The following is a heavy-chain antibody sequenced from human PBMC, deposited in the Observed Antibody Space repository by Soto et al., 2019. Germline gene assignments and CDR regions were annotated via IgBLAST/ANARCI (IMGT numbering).Heavy chain of an antibody. D-gene: IGHD3-10*01. V-gene: IGHV4-61*01. CDR3: ARSWSSGSYDD. CDR2: IYYSGST. Sequence: SETLSLTCTVSGGSVSSSSYYWGWVRQPPGKGLEWIGYIYYSGSTNYNPSLKSRVTISVDTSKNQFSLKLSSVTAADTAVYYCARSWSSGSYDDWGQGTLVTVSS. CDR1: GGSVSSSSYY. J-gene: IGHJ4*02.